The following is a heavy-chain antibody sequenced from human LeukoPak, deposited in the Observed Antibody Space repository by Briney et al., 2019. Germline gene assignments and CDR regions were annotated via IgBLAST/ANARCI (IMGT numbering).Heavy chain of an antibody. J-gene: IGHJ6*02. D-gene: IGHD2-2*01. Sequence: PGGSLRLSCAASGFTFSDYYMSWIRQAPGKGLEWVSYISSSGSTIYYADSVKGRFTISRDNAKNSLYLQMNSLRAEDTAVYYCARRDCSSTSCYYYYGMDAWGQGTTVTVSS. V-gene: IGHV3-11*01. CDR3: ARRDCSSTSCYYYYGMDA. CDR1: GFTFSDYY. CDR2: ISSSGSTI.